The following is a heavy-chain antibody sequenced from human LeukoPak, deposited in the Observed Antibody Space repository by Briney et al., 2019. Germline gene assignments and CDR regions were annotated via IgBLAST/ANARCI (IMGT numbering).Heavy chain of an antibody. CDR2: ISSSSSYI. D-gene: IGHD2-2*01. J-gene: IGHJ4*02. Sequence: PGGSLRLSCAASGFTFSSYSMNWVRQAPGKGLEWVSSISSSSSYIYYADSVKGRFTISRDNAKDSLYLQMNSLRAEDTAVYYCARSHVSCYDYWGQGTLVTVSS. V-gene: IGHV3-21*01. CDR1: GFTFSSYS. CDR3: ARSHVSCYDY.